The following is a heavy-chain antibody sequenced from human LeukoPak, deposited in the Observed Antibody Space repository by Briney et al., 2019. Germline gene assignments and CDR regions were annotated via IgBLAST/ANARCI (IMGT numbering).Heavy chain of an antibody. D-gene: IGHD6-19*01. CDR1: GGSFSDYY. CDR3: ARGARVGYSSGWSIDY. V-gene: IGHV4-34*01. Sequence: SETLSLTCAVCGGSFSDYYWSWIRQPPGKGLEWIGEIHHSGNTNYNPSLKSRVTISVDTSKNQFSLRLNSVAAADTAVYYCARGARVGYSSGWSIDYWGQGTLVTVSS. CDR2: IHHSGNT. J-gene: IGHJ4*02.